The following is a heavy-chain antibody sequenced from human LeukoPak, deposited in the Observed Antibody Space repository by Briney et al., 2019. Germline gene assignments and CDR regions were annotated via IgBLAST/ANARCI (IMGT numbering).Heavy chain of an antibody. D-gene: IGHD3-10*01. CDR1: GGSFSGYF. Sequence: SETLSLTCAVYGGSFSGYFWSWIRQPPGKGLEWIGDISHTGNTNYNPPLRSRVTMSVDTSKNQFSLKLTSVTAADTAVYYCARGRGGGEATVFAGTHYYHYYYIDVWDKGTTVTVSS. CDR3: ARGRGGGEATVFAGTHYYHYYYIDV. J-gene: IGHJ6*03. V-gene: IGHV4-34*01. CDR2: ISHTGNT.